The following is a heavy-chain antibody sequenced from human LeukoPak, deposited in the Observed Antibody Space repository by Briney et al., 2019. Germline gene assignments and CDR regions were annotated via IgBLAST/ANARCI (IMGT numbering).Heavy chain of an antibody. V-gene: IGHV1-18*01. CDR1: GYTFTSCG. J-gene: IGHJ4*02. Sequence: ASVKVSCKASGYTFTSCGISWVRQAPGQGLEWMGWISAYNGNTNYAQKLQGRVTMTTDTSTSTAYMELRSLRSDDTAVYYCARVPNRYPIVATGYWGQGTLVTVSS. CDR2: ISAYNGNT. D-gene: IGHD5-12*01. CDR3: ARVPNRYPIVATGY.